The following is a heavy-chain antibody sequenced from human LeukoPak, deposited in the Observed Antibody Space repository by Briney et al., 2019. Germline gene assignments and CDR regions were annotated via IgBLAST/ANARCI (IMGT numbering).Heavy chain of an antibody. CDR1: GGSITSYY. CDR2: IYYSGSN. D-gene: IGHD4-17*01. CDR3: AINYGDYPPDP. J-gene: IGHJ5*02. Sequence: SETLSLTCTVSGGSITSYYWSWIRQPPGKGLEWIGYIYYSGSNDCNPSLKSRVTMSVDTSKNQFSLMLTSVTAADTAVYYCAINYGDYPPDPWGQGTLVTVSS. V-gene: IGHV4-59*01.